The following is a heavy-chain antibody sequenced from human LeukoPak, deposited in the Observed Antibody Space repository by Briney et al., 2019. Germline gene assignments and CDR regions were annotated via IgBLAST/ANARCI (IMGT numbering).Heavy chain of an antibody. CDR2: ISYDGSNK. V-gene: IGHV3-30*04. J-gene: IGHJ4*02. CDR1: GFTFSSYA. Sequence: GRSLRLSCAASGFTFSSYAMHWVRQAPGKGLEWVAVISYDGSNKYYADSVKGRFTISRDNSKNTLYLQMNSLRAEDTAVYYCARDPFNYYDSSGYYPSILDYWGQGTLVTVSS. D-gene: IGHD3-22*01. CDR3: ARDPFNYYDSSGYYPSILDY.